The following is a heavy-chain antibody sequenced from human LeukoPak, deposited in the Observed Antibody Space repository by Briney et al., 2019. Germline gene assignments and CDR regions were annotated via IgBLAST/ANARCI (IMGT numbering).Heavy chain of an antibody. CDR1: GYTFTSYG. Sequence: ASVKVSCKASGYTFTSYGISWVRQAPGQGLEWMGGISAYNGNTNYAQKLQGRVTMTTDTSTNTAYMELRSLRSDDTAVYYCARANSLGATVKAYFDYWGQGTLVTVSS. CDR3: ARANSLGATVKAYFDY. V-gene: IGHV1-18*01. D-gene: IGHD1-26*01. CDR2: ISAYNGNT. J-gene: IGHJ4*02.